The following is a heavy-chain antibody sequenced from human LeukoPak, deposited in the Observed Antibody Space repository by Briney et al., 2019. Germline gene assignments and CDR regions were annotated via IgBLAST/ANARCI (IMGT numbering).Heavy chain of an antibody. J-gene: IGHJ4*02. CDR1: GYTFTSYG. CDR3: ARKYYDISTGYYTNFDY. CDR2: ISAYNGNT. V-gene: IGHV1-18*01. D-gene: IGHD3-9*01. Sequence: ASVKVSCKASGYTFTSYGISWVRQAPGQGLEWMGWISAYNGNTNYAQKLQGRVTMTTDTSTSTAYMELRSLRSDDTAVYYCARKYYDISTGYYTNFDYWGQGTLVTVSS.